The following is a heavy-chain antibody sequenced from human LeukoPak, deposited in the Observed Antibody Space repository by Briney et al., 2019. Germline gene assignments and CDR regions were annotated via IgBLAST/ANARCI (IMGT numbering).Heavy chain of an antibody. D-gene: IGHD2-15*01. V-gene: IGHV3-15*01. CDR2: IKSKTDGGTT. Sequence: PGGSLRLSCAASGFTFSNAWMSWVRQAPGKGLEWVGRIKSKTDGGTTDYAAPVKGRFTISRDDSKNTLYLQMNSLKTEDTAVYYCTTGPSLGYCSGGSCAVHDYWGQGTLVTVSS. CDR1: GFTFSNAW. CDR3: TTGPSLGYCSGGSCAVHDY. J-gene: IGHJ4*02.